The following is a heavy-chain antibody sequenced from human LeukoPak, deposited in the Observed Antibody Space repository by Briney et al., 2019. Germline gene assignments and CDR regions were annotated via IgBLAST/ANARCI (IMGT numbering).Heavy chain of an antibody. V-gene: IGHV4-39*07. CDR3: ARGYGSGSYYSY. CDR1: GGSISSSSYY. D-gene: IGHD3-10*01. Sequence: SETLSLTCTVSGGSISSSSYYWGWIRQPPGKGLEWIGEINNSGSANHNPSLKSRVTISVDTSKNQFSLKLSSVTAADTAVYYCARGYGSGSYYSYWGQGTLVTVSS. CDR2: INNSGSA. J-gene: IGHJ4*02.